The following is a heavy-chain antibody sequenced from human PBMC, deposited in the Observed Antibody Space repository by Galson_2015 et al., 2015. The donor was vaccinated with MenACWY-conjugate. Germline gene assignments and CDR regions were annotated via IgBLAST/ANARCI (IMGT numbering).Heavy chain of an antibody. CDR2: IRYDGSNK. CDR3: AKDHRGYSYGYGNGCDY. D-gene: IGHD5-18*01. J-gene: IGHJ4*02. CDR1: GFAFSNYG. V-gene: IGHV3-30*02. Sequence: SLRLSCAASGFAFSNYGMHWVRHAPGKGLEWVALIRYDGSNKYYADSVKGRFTISRDNSKNTLYLQMNSLRAEDAAVYYCAKDHRGYSYGYGNGCDYWGQGTLVTVSS.